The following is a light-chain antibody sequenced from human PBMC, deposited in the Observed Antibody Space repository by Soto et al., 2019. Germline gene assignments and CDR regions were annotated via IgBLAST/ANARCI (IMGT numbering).Light chain of an antibody. Sequence: QSVLTQPPSVSGAPGQRVTISCTGSSSNIGAGYPVHWYQQLPGTAPKLLVAGDRPSGVPDRFSVSKSGASASLAITGLQAEDEADYYCQSYDSSLSRRWVFGGGTKLTVL. J-gene: IGLJ3*02. CDR2: G. CDR1: SSNIGAGYP. V-gene: IGLV1-40*01. CDR3: QSYDSSLSRRWV.